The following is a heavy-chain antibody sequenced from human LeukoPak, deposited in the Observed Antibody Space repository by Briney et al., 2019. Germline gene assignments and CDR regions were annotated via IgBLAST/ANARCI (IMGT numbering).Heavy chain of an antibody. CDR2: IYYSGST. V-gene: IGHV4-39*01. D-gene: IGHD3-10*01. CDR3: ARHVVVRGVITFFDY. Sequence: SETLSLTCTVSGGSISSSSYYWGWIRQPPGKGLEWIGSIYYSGSTYYNPSLKSRVTISVDTSKNQFSLKLSSVTAADTAVYYCARHVVVRGVITFFDYWGQGTLVTVSS. CDR1: GGSISSSSYY. J-gene: IGHJ4*02.